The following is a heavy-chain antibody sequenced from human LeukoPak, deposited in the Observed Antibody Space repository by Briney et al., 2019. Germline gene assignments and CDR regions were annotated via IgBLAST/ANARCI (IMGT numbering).Heavy chain of an antibody. V-gene: IGHV4-34*01. J-gene: IGHJ5*02. Sequence: PSETLSLTCAVYGGSFSGYYWSWIRQPPGKGLEWIGSIYYSGSTYYNPSLKSRVTISVDTSKNQFSLKLSSVTAADTAVYYCARDIVVVPADNWFDPWGQGTPVTVSS. CDR1: GGSFSGYY. CDR2: IYYSGST. D-gene: IGHD2-2*01. CDR3: ARDIVVVPADNWFDP.